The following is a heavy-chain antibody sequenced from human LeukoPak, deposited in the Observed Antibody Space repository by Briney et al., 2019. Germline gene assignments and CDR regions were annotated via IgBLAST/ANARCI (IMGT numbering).Heavy chain of an antibody. CDR2: INPSGGST. Sequence: ASVKVSCKASGYTFTSYYMHWVRQAPGQGLEWMGIINPSGGSTSYAQKFQGRVTMTRDTSTSTVYMELSSLRSEDTAVYYCTMVRGVRLVWFDPWGQGTLVTVSS. CDR3: TMVRGVRLVWFDP. J-gene: IGHJ5*02. V-gene: IGHV1-46*03. D-gene: IGHD3-10*01. CDR1: GYTFTSYY.